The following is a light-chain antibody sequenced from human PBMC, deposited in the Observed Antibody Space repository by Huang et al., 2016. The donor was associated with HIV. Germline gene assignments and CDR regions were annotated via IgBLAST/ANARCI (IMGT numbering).Light chain of an antibody. CDR3: QQRTNWPPGYT. CDR2: NAA. V-gene: IGKV3-11*01. CDR1: QNITND. J-gene: IGKJ2*01. Sequence: EIVLTQSPATLSLSPGERVALSCRASQNITNDLSWYQKRPGQAPRLLISNAANRATGIPARCSGSGSGTDFTLTISSLEPEDFVVYFCQQRTNWPPGYTFGQGTKL.